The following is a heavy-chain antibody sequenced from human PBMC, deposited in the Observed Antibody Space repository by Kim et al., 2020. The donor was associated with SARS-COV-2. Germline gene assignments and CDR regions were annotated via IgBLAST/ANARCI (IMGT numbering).Heavy chain of an antibody. D-gene: IGHD3-9*01. CDR1: GFTFSNAW. J-gene: IGHJ3*02. V-gene: IGHV3-15*01. CDR2: IKSKTDGGTT. Sequence: GGSLRLSCAASGFTFSNAWMSWVRQAPGKGLEWVGRIKSKTDGGTTDYAAPVKGRFTISRDDSKNTLYLQMNSLKTEDTAVYYCTTGVVLRYFDWLLSAFDIWGQGTMVTVSS. CDR3: TTGVVLRYFDWLLSAFDI.